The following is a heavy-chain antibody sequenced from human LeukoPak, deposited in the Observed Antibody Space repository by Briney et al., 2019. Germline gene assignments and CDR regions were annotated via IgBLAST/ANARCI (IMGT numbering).Heavy chain of an antibody. D-gene: IGHD5-18*01. J-gene: IGHJ3*02. Sequence: PGGSLRLSCAASGFTFNSYGMHWARQAQGKGLEWVAGIWYDGSSKYYPDSVKGRFTISRDISKNTLYLQMNSLRAEDTAVYYCARAKGGYSYGYDAFNIWGQGTMATVPS. CDR3: ARAKGGYSYGYDAFNI. CDR1: GFTFNSYG. CDR2: IWYDGSSK. V-gene: IGHV3-33*01.